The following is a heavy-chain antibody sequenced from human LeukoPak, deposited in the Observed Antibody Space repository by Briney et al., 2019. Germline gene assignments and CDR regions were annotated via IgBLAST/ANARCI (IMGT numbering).Heavy chain of an antibody. CDR2: IIPILGIA. D-gene: IGHD3-3*01. J-gene: IGHJ4*02. CDR3: ARGNYDFWSGYYFDY. Sequence: SVKVSCKASGGTFSSYAISWVRQAPGQGLERMGRIIPILGIANYAQKFQGRVTITADKSTSTAYMELSSLRSEDTAVYYCARGNYDFWSGYYFDYWGQGTLVTVSS. CDR1: GGTFSSYA. V-gene: IGHV1-69*04.